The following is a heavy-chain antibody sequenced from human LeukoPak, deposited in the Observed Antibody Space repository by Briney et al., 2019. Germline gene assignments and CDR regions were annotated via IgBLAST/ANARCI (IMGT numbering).Heavy chain of an antibody. J-gene: IGHJ6*02. V-gene: IGHV4-31*03. CDR3: ARETPYCSSTSCYRGPNYYYGMDV. CDR1: GGSISSGGYY. CDR2: IYYSGST. D-gene: IGHD2-2*01. Sequence: PSQTLSLTCTVSGGSISSGGYYWSWIRQHPGKGLEWIGYIYYSGSTYYNPSLKSRVTISVDTSKNQFSLKLSSVTAADTAVYYCARETPYCSSTSCYRGPNYYYGMDVWGQGTTVTVS.